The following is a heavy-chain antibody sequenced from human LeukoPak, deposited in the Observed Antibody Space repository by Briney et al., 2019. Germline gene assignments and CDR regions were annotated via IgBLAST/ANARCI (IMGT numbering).Heavy chain of an antibody. D-gene: IGHD1-1*01. Sequence: GGSLRLSCAASGFTFSNYWVHWVRQAPGKGLVWVSRINPDGSTINYADSVKGRFTISRDNAKNTLYLQMNSLRAEDTAVYYCATAGNVRFDYWGQGTLVTVSS. CDR1: GFTFSNYW. V-gene: IGHV3-74*01. CDR3: ATAGNVRFDY. J-gene: IGHJ4*02. CDR2: INPDGSTI.